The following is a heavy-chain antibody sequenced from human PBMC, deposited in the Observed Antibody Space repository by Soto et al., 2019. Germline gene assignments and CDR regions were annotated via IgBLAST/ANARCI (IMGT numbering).Heavy chain of an antibody. Sequence: PSETLSLTCAVSGGSFSDNYWTWFRQPPNKGLEWIGEISPSGTTKYIPSLWSRATISVDTSKNQFSLKVTSVTAADTAVYYCATSLWFGTQPEIWGRGTLVTVS. CDR3: ATSLWFGTQPEI. D-gene: IGHD3-10*01. CDR2: ISPSGTT. V-gene: IGHV4-34*01. J-gene: IGHJ4*02. CDR1: GGSFSDNY.